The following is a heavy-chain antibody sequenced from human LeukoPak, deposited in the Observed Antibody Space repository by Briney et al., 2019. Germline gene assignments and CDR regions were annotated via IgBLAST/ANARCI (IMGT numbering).Heavy chain of an antibody. CDR3: ALLSGGTFDY. CDR2: ISIGGDT. D-gene: IGHD2/OR15-2a*01. V-gene: IGHV3-53*01. CDR1: GFVVTANY. J-gene: IGHJ4*02. Sequence: PGGSLRLSCAGSGFVVTANYLAWARQAPGKGLEWVSTISIGGDTYYGDSVKGRSAISRDESTNTLSLHLDSLRVEDMGVYYCALLSGGTFDYGGQGTQVTVAS.